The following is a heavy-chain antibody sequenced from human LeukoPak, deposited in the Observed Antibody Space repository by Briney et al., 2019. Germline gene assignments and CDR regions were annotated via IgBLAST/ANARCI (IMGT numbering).Heavy chain of an antibody. D-gene: IGHD2-21*02. CDR1: GGTFSSYA. Sequence: SVKVSCKASGGTFSSYAISWVRQAPGQGLEWMGRIIPILGIANYAQKFQGRVTITADKSTSTAYMELSSLRSEDTAVYYCAGDLFNCGGDCYSVELRRDLDYWGQGTLVTVSS. J-gene: IGHJ4*02. CDR2: IIPILGIA. CDR3: AGDLFNCGGDCYSVELRRDLDY. V-gene: IGHV1-69*04.